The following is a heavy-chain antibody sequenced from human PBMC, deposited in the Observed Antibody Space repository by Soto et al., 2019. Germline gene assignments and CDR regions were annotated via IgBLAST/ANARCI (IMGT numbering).Heavy chain of an antibody. CDR3: ARDNGYSHGHGMDV. CDR2: ILYDGGNK. CDR1: GFTFSSYT. V-gene: IGHV3-30-3*01. Sequence: PGGSLRLSCAASGFTFSSYTMHWVLQAPGKGLEWVALILYDGGNKYYADSVKGGFTISRDNSKNTLYLQVNSLRPEDTAVYYCARDNGYSHGHGMDVWGQGTTVTVSS. D-gene: IGHD5-18*01. J-gene: IGHJ6*02.